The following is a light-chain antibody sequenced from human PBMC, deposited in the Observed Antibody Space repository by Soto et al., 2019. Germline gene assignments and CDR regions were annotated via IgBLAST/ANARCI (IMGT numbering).Light chain of an antibody. J-gene: IGKJ3*01. CDR2: AAS. Sequence: DIQMTQSPSSLSASAGDRVTITCRASQSISSYLNWYQQKPGKAPKLLIYAASSLQSGVPSRFSGSGSGTDFTLTISSLQPEDFATYYCQQSYSTRGNFFGPGTKVDIK. V-gene: IGKV1-39*01. CDR3: QQSYSTRGNF. CDR1: QSISSY.